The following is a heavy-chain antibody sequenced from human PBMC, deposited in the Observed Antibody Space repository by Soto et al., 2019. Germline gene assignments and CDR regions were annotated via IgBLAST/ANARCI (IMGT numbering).Heavy chain of an antibody. V-gene: IGHV4-39*01. J-gene: IGHJ4*02. CDR1: GGSVSSSSYY. CDR3: GRLEGLATISYYFDY. Sequence: SETLSLTCPVSGGSVSSSSYYWGWVRQPPGKGLEWIGSVYYSGSTYYNPSLESRVTISVDRSKNQFSLKLMSLSAADTAVYYCGRLEGLATISYYFDYWGQGALVTVSS. CDR2: VYYSGST. D-gene: IGHD3-9*01.